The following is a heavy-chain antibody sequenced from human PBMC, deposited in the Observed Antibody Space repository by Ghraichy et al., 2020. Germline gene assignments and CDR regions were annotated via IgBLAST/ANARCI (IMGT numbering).Heavy chain of an antibody. CDR1: GFTFSSYA. V-gene: IGHV3-64D*09. CDR2: ISSNGGST. J-gene: IGHJ6*03. D-gene: IGHD5-24*01. CDR3: VKASRDGLRDSYYYYYMDV. Sequence: GESLNISCSASGFTFSSYAMHWVRQAPGKGLEYVSAISSNGGSTYYADSVKGRFTISRDNSKNTLYLQMSSLRAEDTAVYYCVKASRDGLRDSYYYYYMDVWGKGTTVTVSS.